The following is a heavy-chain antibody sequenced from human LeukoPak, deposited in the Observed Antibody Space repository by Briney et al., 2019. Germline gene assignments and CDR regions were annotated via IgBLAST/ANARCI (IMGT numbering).Heavy chain of an antibody. CDR2: IYYSGST. CDR1: GGSISSGSYY. J-gene: IGHJ6*03. V-gene: IGHV4-61*10. D-gene: IGHD2-2*02. CDR3: ARVHCSSTSCYSDYYYMDV. Sequence: PSETLSLTCTVSGGSISSGSYYWSWIRQPAGKGLEWIGYIYYSGSTNYNPSLKSRVTISVDTSKNQFSLKLSSVTAADTAVYYCARVHCSSTSCYSDYYYMDVWGKGTTVTVSS.